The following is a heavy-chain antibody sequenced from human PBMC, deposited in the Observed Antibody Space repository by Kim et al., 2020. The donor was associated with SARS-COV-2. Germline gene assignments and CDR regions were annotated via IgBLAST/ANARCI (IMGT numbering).Heavy chain of an antibody. J-gene: IGHJ5*02. D-gene: IGHD3-10*01. V-gene: IGHV4-61*01. CDR2: ISFSGST. Sequence: SETLSLTCTVSGGSVSSGSYYWSWIRQPPGKGLEWLGYISFSGSTTYNPSLKSRVTISLDTSKNHFSLKLSPVTAADTAVYYCAREHLLKRFGESDNGWFDPWGQGTLVTVSS. CDR3: AREHLLKRFGESDNGWFDP. CDR1: GGSVSSGSYY.